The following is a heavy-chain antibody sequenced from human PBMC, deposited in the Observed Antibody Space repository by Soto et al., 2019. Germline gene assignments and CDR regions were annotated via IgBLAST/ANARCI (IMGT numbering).Heavy chain of an antibody. CDR1: GFTFSSYS. CDR3: ARWEDIVVVPAAMGIDY. V-gene: IGHV3-21*01. D-gene: IGHD2-2*01. CDR2: ISSSSSYI. Sequence: GGSLRLSCAASGFTFSSYSMNWVRQAPGKGLEWVSSISSSSSYIYYADSVKGRFTISRDNAKNSLYLQMNSLRAEDTAVYYCARWEDIVVVPAAMGIDYWGQGTLVTVSS. J-gene: IGHJ4*02.